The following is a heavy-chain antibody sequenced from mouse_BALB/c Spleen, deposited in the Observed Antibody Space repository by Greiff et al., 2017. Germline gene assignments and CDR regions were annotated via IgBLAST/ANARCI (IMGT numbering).Heavy chain of an antibody. CDR3: ARNYRYDDARAMDY. CDR2: IWSGGST. J-gene: IGHJ4*01. CDR1: GFSLTSYG. D-gene: IGHD2-14*01. V-gene: IGHV2-2*02. Sequence: QVQLKQSGPGLVQPSQSLSITCTVSGFSLTSYGVHWVRQSPGKGLEWLGVIWSGGSTDYNAAFISRLSISKDNSKSQVFFKMNSLQANDTAIYYCARNYRYDDARAMDYWGQGTSVTVSS.